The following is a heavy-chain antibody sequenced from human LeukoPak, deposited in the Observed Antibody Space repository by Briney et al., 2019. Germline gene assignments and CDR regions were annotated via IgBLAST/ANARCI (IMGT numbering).Heavy chain of an antibody. V-gene: IGHV3-23*01. CDR2: ISVSGGTT. D-gene: IGHD3-22*01. J-gene: IGHJ4*02. CDR1: GLTFSSYA. CDR3: AKDRSDYDRSGYNYFDY. Sequence: GPLRLSCPASGLTFSSYAMHWVRQAPGEGLEWISAISVSGGTTYYADSVKGRLTISRDTSKNTLYLQMNSLRAEDTAVYHCAKDRSDYDRSGYNYFDYWGQGMLVTVSS.